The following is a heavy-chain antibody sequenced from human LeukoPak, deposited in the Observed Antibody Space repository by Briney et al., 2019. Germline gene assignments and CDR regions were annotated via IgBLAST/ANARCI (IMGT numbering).Heavy chain of an antibody. CDR1: GFSLSTSGVG. D-gene: IGHD3-10*01. J-gene: IGHJ5*02. CDR2: IYWNDDK. Sequence: SGPTLVKPTQTLTLTCTFSGFSLSTSGVGVGWIRQPPGKALEWLALIYWNDDKRYSPSLKSRLTITKDTSKNQVVLTMTNTDPVDTATYYCAHSLVRGQLRDNVWFDPWGQGTLVTVSS. V-gene: IGHV2-5*01. CDR3: AHSLVRGQLRDNVWFDP.